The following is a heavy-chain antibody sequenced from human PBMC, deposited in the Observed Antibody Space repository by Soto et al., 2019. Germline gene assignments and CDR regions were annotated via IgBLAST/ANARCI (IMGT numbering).Heavy chain of an antibody. CDR3: ARGHCGGYDSPKHCYYHYGMDV. Sequence: QVQLVQSGAEVKKPGASVKVSCKASGYTFTGYYMHWVRQAPGQGLEWMGWINPNSGGTNYAQKFQGWVTMTRDTSISTANMELRRLRSDDTAVYYCARGHCGGYDSPKHCYYHYGMDVWGQGTTVTVSS. CDR2: INPNSGGT. CDR1: GYTFTGYY. V-gene: IGHV1-2*04. J-gene: IGHJ6*02. D-gene: IGHD5-12*01.